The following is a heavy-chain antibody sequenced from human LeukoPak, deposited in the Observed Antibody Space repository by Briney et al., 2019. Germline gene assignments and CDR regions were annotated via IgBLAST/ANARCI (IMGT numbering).Heavy chain of an antibody. D-gene: IGHD6-19*01. V-gene: IGHV3-23*01. J-gene: IGHJ4*02. Sequence: PGGSLRLSCVASGFTFSSYTMSWVRQAPGKGLEWVSAISASGDGTYYADSVKGRFTISRDNSKNTLYLQMNSLRAEDTAMYHCATDCGWYKFDFWGQGTLVTVSS. CDR2: ISASGDGT. CDR1: GFTFSSYT. CDR3: ATDCGWYKFDF.